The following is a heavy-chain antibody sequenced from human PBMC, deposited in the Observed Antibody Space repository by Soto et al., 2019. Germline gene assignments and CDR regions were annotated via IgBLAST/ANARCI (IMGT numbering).Heavy chain of an antibody. Sequence: GGSLRLSCAASGFTFSTHSMHWVRQAPGKGLEWVAVISYDGSNKYYADSVKGRFTISRDNSKNTLYLQMNSLRAEDTAVYYCAKDLVATIRKPYYYGMDVWGQGTTVTVSS. CDR3: AKDLVATIRKPYYYGMDV. CDR1: GFTFSTHS. CDR2: ISYDGSNK. D-gene: IGHD5-12*01. V-gene: IGHV3-30*18. J-gene: IGHJ6*02.